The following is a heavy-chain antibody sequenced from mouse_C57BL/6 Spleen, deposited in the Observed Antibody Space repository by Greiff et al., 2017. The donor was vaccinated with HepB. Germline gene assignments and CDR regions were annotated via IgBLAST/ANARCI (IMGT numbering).Heavy chain of an antibody. J-gene: IGHJ4*01. V-gene: IGHV1-54*01. CDR1: GYAFTNYL. CDR3: ARSTVGVDY. CDR2: INPGSGGT. Sequence: VQLQESGAELVRPGTSVKVSCKASGYAFTNYLIEWVKQRPGQGLEWIGVINPGSGGTNYNEKFKGKATLTADKSSSTAYMQLSSLTSEDSAVYFCARSTVGVDYWGQGTSVTVSS. D-gene: IGHD1-1*01.